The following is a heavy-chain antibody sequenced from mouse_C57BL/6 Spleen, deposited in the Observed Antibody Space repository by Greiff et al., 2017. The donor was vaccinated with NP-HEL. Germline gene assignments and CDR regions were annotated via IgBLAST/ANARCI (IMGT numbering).Heavy chain of an antibody. CDR1: GYTFTSYW. Sequence: VQLQQPGAELVRPGTSVKLSCKASGYTFTSYWMHWVKQRPGQGLEWIGVIDPSDSYTNYNQKFKGKATLTVDTSSSTAYMQLSSLTSEDSAVYYCAREDYSNFYFDYWGQGTTLTVSS. CDR2: IDPSDSYT. J-gene: IGHJ2*01. CDR3: AREDYSNFYFDY. D-gene: IGHD2-5*01. V-gene: IGHV1-59*01.